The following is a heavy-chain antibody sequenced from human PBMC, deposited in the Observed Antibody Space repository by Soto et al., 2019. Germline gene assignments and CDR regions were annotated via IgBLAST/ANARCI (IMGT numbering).Heavy chain of an antibody. J-gene: IGHJ6*02. D-gene: IGHD3-16*01. CDR3: ARGGYYDNTWGKLSHYGLDV. V-gene: IGHV1-18*01. Sequence: QVQLVQSAGEVKKPGASVKVSCKASGYTFIRYGITWVRQAPGQGLEWMGWISPYNDYTIYAQKLQGRVTMTTDTSTGTFYXXLRSLKSDDTAVYYCARGGYYDNTWGKLSHYGLDVWGQGTSVTVSS. CDR1: GYTFIRYG. CDR2: ISPYNDYT.